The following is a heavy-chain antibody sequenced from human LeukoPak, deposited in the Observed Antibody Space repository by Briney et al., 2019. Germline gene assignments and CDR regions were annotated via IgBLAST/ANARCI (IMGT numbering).Heavy chain of an antibody. CDR2: IKQDGSEK. J-gene: IGHJ4*02. D-gene: IGHD6-19*01. Sequence: PGGSLRLSCAASGFTFSSYAMSWVRQAPGKGLEWVANIKQDGSEKHYVDSVKGRFTISRDNAKNSLYLQMNSLRAEDTAVYYCARVRQWLVFRYFDYWGQGTLVTVSS. V-gene: IGHV3-7*04. CDR3: ARVRQWLVFRYFDY. CDR1: GFTFSSYA.